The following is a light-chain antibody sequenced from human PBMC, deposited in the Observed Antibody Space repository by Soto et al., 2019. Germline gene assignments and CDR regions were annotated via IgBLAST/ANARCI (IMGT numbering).Light chain of an antibody. Sequence: EIVMTQSPASLSVSPGDGATLSCRASQSVASNVAWYQQKPGQGPRLLIHGASTRAVGVPARFSGSGAGTDFTHTISSLQSEDFAVYYCQQYHNWPPQYTFGQGPKLQIK. CDR1: QSVASN. J-gene: IGKJ2*01. CDR2: GAS. CDR3: QQYHNWPPQYT. V-gene: IGKV3-15*01.